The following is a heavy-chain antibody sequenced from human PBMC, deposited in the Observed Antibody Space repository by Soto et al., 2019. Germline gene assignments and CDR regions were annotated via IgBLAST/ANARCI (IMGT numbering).Heavy chain of an antibody. CDR3: ARNGYYYDSSGYYPLDY. J-gene: IGHJ4*02. CDR2: ISSSGSTI. V-gene: IGHV3-48*03. D-gene: IGHD3-22*01. CDR1: GFTFSSYE. Sequence: SLRLSCAASGFTFSSYEMNWVRQAPGKGLEWVSYISSSGSTIYYADSVEGRFTISRDNAQNSLYLQMNSLRAEDTAVYYCARNGYYYDSSGYYPLDYWGQGTLVTVSS.